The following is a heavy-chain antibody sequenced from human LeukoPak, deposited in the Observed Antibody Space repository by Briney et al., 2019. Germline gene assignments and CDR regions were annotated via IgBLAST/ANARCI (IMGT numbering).Heavy chain of an antibody. CDR1: GGSISSYY. Sequence: PSETLSLTCTVSGGSISSYYWSWIRQPAGKGLEWIGRIYTSGSTNYNPSLKSRVIMSVDTSKNQFSLKLSSVTAADTAVYYCARDLRVPAATYYYYYYYMDVWGKGTTVTVSS. J-gene: IGHJ6*03. CDR2: IYTSGST. V-gene: IGHV4-4*07. D-gene: IGHD2-2*01. CDR3: ARDLRVPAATYYYYYYYMDV.